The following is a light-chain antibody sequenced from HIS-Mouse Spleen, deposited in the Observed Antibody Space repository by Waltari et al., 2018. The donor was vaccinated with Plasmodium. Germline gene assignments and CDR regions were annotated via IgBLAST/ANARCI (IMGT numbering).Light chain of an antibody. Sequence: QSALTQPRSVSGSPGQSVTIPCTGTSSYVGGYNYVSWYQQHPGQAPKLMIYDVSKRPSGVPDRFSGSKSGNTASLTISGLQAEDEADYYCCSYAGSYTFVFGTGTKVTVL. CDR2: DVS. J-gene: IGLJ1*01. CDR3: CSYAGSYTFV. V-gene: IGLV2-11*01. CDR1: SSYVGGYNY.